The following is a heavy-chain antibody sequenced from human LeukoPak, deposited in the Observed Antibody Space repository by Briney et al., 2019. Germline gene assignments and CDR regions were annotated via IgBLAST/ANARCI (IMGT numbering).Heavy chain of an antibody. CDR1: GFTFSNYA. V-gene: IGHV3-23*01. CDR2: ITGSGDGT. J-gene: IGHJ4*02. D-gene: IGHD3-3*01. CDR3: AKDHYWSIDY. Sequence: GGSLRLSCAASGFTFSNYAMNWVRQAPGKGLEWVSTITGSGDGTNYADSVKGRFTISRDIAKNTLYLQMNSLRAEDTGVYYCAKDHYWSIDYWGRGTLVTVSS.